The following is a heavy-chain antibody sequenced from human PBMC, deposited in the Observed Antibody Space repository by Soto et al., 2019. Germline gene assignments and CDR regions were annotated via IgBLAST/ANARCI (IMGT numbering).Heavy chain of an antibody. CDR2: IYYSGST. D-gene: IGHD1-26*01. CDR3: ASRDGHSGSLIGY. V-gene: IGHV4-39*01. J-gene: IGHJ4*02. Sequence: QLQLQESGPGLVKPSETLSLTCTVSGGSISSSSYYWGWIRQPPGKGLEWIGSIYYSGSTYYNPSRKSRGTISVDTSKNPFSQKLSSGTVADTAVYYGASRDGHSGSLIGYWGQGTLVTVSS. CDR1: GGSISSSSYY.